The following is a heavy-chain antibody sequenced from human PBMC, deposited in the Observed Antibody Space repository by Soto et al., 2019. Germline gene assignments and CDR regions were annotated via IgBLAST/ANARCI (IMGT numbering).Heavy chain of an antibody. CDR1: GGTFSSYA. J-gene: IGHJ4*02. D-gene: IGHD2-15*01. Sequence: QVQLVQSGAEVKKPGSSVKVSCKASGGTFSSYAISWVRQAPGQGLEWMGGIIPIFGTANYAQKFQGRVTITADESTSTAYMELSSLRSEDTAVYYCARAALGYCSGCSCYRYFVYWGQGTLVTVSS. V-gene: IGHV1-69*01. CDR3: ARAALGYCSGCSCYRYFVY. CDR2: IIPIFGTA.